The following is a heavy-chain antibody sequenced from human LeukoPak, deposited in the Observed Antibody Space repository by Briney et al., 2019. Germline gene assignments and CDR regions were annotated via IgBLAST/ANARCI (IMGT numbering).Heavy chain of an antibody. V-gene: IGHV3-23*01. J-gene: IGHJ4*02. Sequence: GGSLRLSCAASEFTFSNYVMNWVRQAPGKGLEWVSSIRQSGDITYYADSVKGRFTISRDDSKNTLSLQMNSLSREDTAIYYCANFVYGDYCSTSSCQNADYWGQGTLVTVSS. CDR2: IRQSGDIT. CDR3: ANFVYGDYCSTSSCQNADY. D-gene: IGHD2-2*01. CDR1: EFTFSNYV.